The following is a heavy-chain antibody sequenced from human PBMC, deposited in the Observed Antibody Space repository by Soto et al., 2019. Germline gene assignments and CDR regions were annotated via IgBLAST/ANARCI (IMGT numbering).Heavy chain of an antibody. CDR2: VSEAGGTT. CDR3: VRFYRSGMLVPIDY. J-gene: IGHJ4*01. Sequence: EVQLLESGGGLVQPGGSLRLSCAASGFTFSNYAMSWVRQAPGKGLEWVSSVSEAGGTTQYEYSVKGRFTISRATSRSRVFLRVDGLSVGDTAFYYCVRFYRSGMLVPIDYGGHGTLVIVSS. V-gene: IGHV3-23*01. CDR1: GFTFSNYA. D-gene: IGHD3-10*01.